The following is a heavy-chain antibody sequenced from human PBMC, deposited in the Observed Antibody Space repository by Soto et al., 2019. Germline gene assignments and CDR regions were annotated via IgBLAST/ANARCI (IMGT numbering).Heavy chain of an antibody. V-gene: IGHV4-34*01. CDR1: GGSFSGYY. CDR3: ARGGGRESYIDY. D-gene: IGHD3-10*01. CDR2: INRSGST. J-gene: IGHJ4*02. Sequence: SETLSLICAVYGGSFSGYYWSWIRQPPGKGLEWIGEINRSGSTNYNPSLKSRVTISVDTSKNQFSLKLSSVTAADTAVYYCARGGGRESYIDYWGQGTLVTVSS.